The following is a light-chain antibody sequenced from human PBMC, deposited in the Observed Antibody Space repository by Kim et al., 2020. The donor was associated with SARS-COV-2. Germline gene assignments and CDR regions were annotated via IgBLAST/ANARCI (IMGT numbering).Light chain of an antibody. CDR2: GAS. Sequence: ASVGDSVTHTSRASRGLARWLALYQQNPGKAPKLLNYGASTLHTGVPSRFSGSESGTYFTLAINSLQPEDFATYYCQHANGFPRTFGQGAKVDI. CDR3: QHANGFPRT. V-gene: IGKV1-12*01. CDR1: RGLARW. J-gene: IGKJ1*01.